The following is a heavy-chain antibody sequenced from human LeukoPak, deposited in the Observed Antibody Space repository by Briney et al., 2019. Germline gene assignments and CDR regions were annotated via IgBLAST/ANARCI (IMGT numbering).Heavy chain of an antibody. CDR2: ISGSGGST. CDR1: GFTFSSYA. J-gene: IGHJ1*01. V-gene: IGHV3-23*01. Sequence: PGGSLRLSCAASGFTFSSYAMSWVRQAPGKGLEWVSAISGSGGSTYYADSVKGRFTISRDNSKNTLYLQMNSLRAEDTAVYYCAKGPRYSSSWYSSESSAEYFQHWGQGNLVTVSS. CDR3: AKGPRYSSSWYSSESSAEYFQH. D-gene: IGHD6-13*01.